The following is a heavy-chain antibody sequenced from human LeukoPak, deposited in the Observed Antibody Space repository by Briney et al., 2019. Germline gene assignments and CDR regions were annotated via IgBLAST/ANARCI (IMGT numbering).Heavy chain of an antibody. Sequence: SETLSLTCTVSGGSISSGGYYWSWIRQHPGKGLEWIGYIYYSGSTYYNPSLKSRVTISVDTSKNQFSLKLSSVTAADTAVYYCARTTIFGVVPGGWFDPWGQGTLVTVSS. CDR3: ARTTIFGVVPGGWFDP. V-gene: IGHV4-31*03. J-gene: IGHJ5*02. CDR2: IYYSGST. CDR1: GGSISSGGYY. D-gene: IGHD3-3*01.